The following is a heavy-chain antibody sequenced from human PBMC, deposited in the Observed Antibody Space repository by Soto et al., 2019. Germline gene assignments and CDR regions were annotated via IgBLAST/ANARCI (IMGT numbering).Heavy chain of an antibody. Sequence: GASVKVSCKASGYSFTSYGISWVRQAPGQGLEWMGWINAYNGNTNYAQKLQGRVTMTTDTSTSTAYMELRSLRSDDTAVYYCARGYYYDSSGYLVMWFDPWGQGTLVTVSS. CDR2: INAYNGNT. V-gene: IGHV1-18*01. CDR1: GYSFTSYG. D-gene: IGHD3-22*01. J-gene: IGHJ5*02. CDR3: ARGYYYDSSGYLVMWFDP.